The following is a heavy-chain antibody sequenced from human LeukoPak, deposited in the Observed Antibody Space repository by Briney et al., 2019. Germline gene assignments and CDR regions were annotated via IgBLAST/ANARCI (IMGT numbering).Heavy chain of an antibody. V-gene: IGHV3-48*04. CDR2: ISSRSRTI. CDR3: ARASGSYCGGDCFNIFDS. Sequence: GGSLRLSCGASGFTFSSYSMNWVRQAPAKGLEWVSYISSRSRTIFYADSVKGRFTISRDNAKNSLYLQMNSLRAEDTAVYYCARASGSYCGGDCFNIFDSWGQGTLVTVSS. D-gene: IGHD2-21*02. CDR1: GFTFSSYS. J-gene: IGHJ4*02.